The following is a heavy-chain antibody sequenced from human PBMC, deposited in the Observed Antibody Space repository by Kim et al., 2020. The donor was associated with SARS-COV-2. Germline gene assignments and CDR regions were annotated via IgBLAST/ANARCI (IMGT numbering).Heavy chain of an antibody. CDR3: AKSYRGSYLSYFDY. Sequence: GGSLRLSCAASGFTFSIYGIHWVRQAPGKGLEWVAVISYDGTNKYYADSVKGRFTISRDNSKNTLYLQMNSLRAEDTAVYYCAKSYRGSYLSYFDYWGQ. D-gene: IGHD1-26*01. CDR2: ISYDGTNK. CDR1: GFTFSIYG. V-gene: IGHV3-30*18. J-gene: IGHJ4*02.